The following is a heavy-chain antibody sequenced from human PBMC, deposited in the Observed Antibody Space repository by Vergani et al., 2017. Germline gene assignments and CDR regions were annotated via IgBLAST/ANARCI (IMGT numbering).Heavy chain of an antibody. CDR3: TTDPMDY. J-gene: IGHJ4*02. D-gene: IGHD2-2*01. V-gene: IGHV3-15*01. CDR2: IKSKTDGGTT. CDR1: GFTFSNAW. Sequence: EVQLVESGGGLVKPGGSLRLSCAASGFTFSNAWMSWVRQAPGKGLEWVCRIKSKTDGGTTDYAAPVKGRFTISRDDSKNTLYLQMNSLKTEDTAVYYCTTDPMDYWGQGTLVTVSS.